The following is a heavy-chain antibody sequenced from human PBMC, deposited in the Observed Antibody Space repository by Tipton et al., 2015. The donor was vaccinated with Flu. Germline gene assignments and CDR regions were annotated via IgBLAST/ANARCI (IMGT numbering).Heavy chain of an antibody. V-gene: IGHV3-7*01. CDR3: VRGGDGMDV. J-gene: IGHJ6*02. CDR2: ISQDGGAK. Sequence: SLRLSCAASGFTFSNQWMHWVRQAPGKGLEWVAIISQDGGAKYYVDSVKGRFTISRDNARDSLYLQINSLRDEDTALYYCVRGGDGMDVWGQGTTVTVSS. CDR1: GFTFSNQW.